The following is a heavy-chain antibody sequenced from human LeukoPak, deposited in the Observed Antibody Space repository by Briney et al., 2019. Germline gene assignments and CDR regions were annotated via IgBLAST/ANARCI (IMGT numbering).Heavy chain of an antibody. CDR1: GFTFNDAW. CDR3: ARHIGPVGLRFPRNYYYYYMDV. V-gene: IGHV4-34*01. CDR2: INHSGST. Sequence: GSLRLSCAASGFTFNDAWMSWVRQPPGKGLEWIGEINHSGSTNYNPSLKSRVTISVDTSKNQFSLKLSSVTAADTAVYYCARHIGPVGLRFPRNYYYYYMDVWGKGTTVTISS. J-gene: IGHJ6*03. D-gene: IGHD5-12*01.